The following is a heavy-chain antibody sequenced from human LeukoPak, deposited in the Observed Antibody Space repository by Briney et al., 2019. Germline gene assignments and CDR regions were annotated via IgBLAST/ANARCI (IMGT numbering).Heavy chain of an antibody. V-gene: IGHV1-46*01. CDR1: GYTFTSYY. D-gene: IGHD3-10*01. J-gene: IGHJ4*02. CDR2: INPSGGST. Sequence: GASVKVSCKASGYTFTSYYMHWVRQAPGQGLEWMGIINPSGGSTSYAQKFQGRVTMTTDTSTSTAYMELRSLRSDDTAVYYCARLRTDRGVIILYYFDYWGQGTLVTVSS. CDR3: ARLRTDRGVIILYYFDY.